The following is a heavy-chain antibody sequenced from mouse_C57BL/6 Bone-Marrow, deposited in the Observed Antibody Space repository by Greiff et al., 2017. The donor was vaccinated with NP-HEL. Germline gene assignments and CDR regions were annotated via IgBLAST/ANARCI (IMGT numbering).Heavy chain of an antibody. CDR2: IHPNSGST. J-gene: IGHJ3*01. CDR1: GYTFTSYW. V-gene: IGHV1-64*01. CDR3: APSWFAY. Sequence: VQLQQPGAELVKPGASVKLSCKASGYTFTSYWMHWVKQRPGQGLEWIGMIHPNSGSTKYNEKFKGKATLTVDKSSSTAYMQLSSLTSEYSAFYYCAPSWFAYWGQAALVTVAA.